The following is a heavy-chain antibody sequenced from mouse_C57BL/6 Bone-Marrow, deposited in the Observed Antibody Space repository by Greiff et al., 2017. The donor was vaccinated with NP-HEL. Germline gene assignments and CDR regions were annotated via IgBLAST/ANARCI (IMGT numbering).Heavy chain of an antibody. Sequence: DVKLVESGGGLVKPGGSLKLSCAASGFTFSDYGMHWVRQAPEKGLEWVAYISSGSSTIYYADTVKGRFTISRDNAKNTLFLQMTSLRSEDTAMYYCARGTNPYYAMDYWGQGTSVTVSS. V-gene: IGHV5-17*01. D-gene: IGHD1-3*01. CDR3: ARGTNPYYAMDY. CDR1: GFTFSDYG. J-gene: IGHJ4*01. CDR2: ISSGSSTI.